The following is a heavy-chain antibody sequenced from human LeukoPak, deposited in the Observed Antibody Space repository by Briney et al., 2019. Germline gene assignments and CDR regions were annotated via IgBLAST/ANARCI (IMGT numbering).Heavy chain of an antibody. CDR3: ARSSYSRSYNFDY. Sequence: GGSLRLSCAASGFTFSSYGMHWVRQAPGKGLEWVAVIWNDGSNKDYADFVKGRFTISRDKSKNKQYMQMNGLRADDTAVYYCARSSYSRSYNFDYWGQGTLVTVSS. V-gene: IGHV3-33*01. CDR1: GFTFSSYG. D-gene: IGHD6-13*01. J-gene: IGHJ4*02. CDR2: IWNDGSNK.